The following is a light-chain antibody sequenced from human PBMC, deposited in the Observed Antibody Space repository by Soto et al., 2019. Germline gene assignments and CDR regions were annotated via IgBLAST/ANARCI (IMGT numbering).Light chain of an antibody. CDR3: QQYNSWLWT. CDR1: QSARSS. V-gene: IGKV3-15*01. J-gene: IGKJ1*01. CDR2: DVS. Sequence: EVVMTQSPATLSVSPGEGATLSCKASQSARSSLGWYQQKPGQPPRLLIHDVSSWATGIPARFSGSGSGTEFTLIISSLQSEDSAVYYCQQYNSWLWTFGQGTKVDIK.